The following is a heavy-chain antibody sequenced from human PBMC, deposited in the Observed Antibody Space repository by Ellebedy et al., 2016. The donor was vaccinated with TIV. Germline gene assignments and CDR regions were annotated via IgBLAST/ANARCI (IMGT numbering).Heavy chain of an antibody. V-gene: IGHV3-23*01. CDR3: AKDGHQPPYQLLSPDYYYGMDV. CDR1: GFTFSSYA. J-gene: IGHJ6*02. D-gene: IGHD2-2*01. CDR2: ISGSGGST. Sequence: GGSLRLSXAASGFTFSSYAMSWVRQAPGKGLEWVSAISGSGGSTYYADSVKGRFTISRDNSKNTLYLQMNSLRAEDTAVYYCAKDGHQPPYQLLSPDYYYGMDVWGQGTTVTVSS.